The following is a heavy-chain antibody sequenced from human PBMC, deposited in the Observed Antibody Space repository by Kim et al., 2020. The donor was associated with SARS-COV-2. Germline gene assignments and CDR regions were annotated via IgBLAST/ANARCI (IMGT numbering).Heavy chain of an antibody. V-gene: IGHV3-33*05. CDR3: ARDLMPYGMDV. D-gene: IGHD2-2*01. Sequence: GGSLRLSCAASGFTFSSYGMHWVRQAPGKGLEWVAVISYDGSNKYYADSVKGRFTISRDNSKNTLYLQMNSLRAEDTAVYYCARDLMPYGMDVWGQGTTV. CDR1: GFTFSSYG. CDR2: ISYDGSNK. J-gene: IGHJ6*02.